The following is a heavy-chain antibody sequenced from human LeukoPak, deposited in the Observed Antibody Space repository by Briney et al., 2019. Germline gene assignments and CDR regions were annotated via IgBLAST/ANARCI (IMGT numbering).Heavy chain of an antibody. J-gene: IGHJ5*02. CDR2: IIPDGSAK. CDR3: ADVDASA. D-gene: IGHD2-15*01. Sequence: GGSLRLSCAASGFTFSNCWMSWVRQAPGKGLEWVASIIPDGSAKFYVDSEKGRFTISRDNAKSSLYLQVNSLRVEDTAVYYCADVDASAWGQGTLVTVSS. V-gene: IGHV3-7*01. CDR1: GFTFSNCW.